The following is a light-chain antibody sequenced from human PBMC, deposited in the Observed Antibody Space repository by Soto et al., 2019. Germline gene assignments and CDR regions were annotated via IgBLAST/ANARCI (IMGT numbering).Light chain of an antibody. CDR3: QQHNSFPLT. Sequence: DIQMTQSPSTLSVSVGDRVTISCRASQSISSWLAWYQQKPGKAPKLLIYKASSLQSGVPSRFSGSGSGTEFTLTISSLQPDDFASYYGQQHNSFPLTFGGGTKVEIK. V-gene: IGKV1-5*03. J-gene: IGKJ4*01. CDR1: QSISSW. CDR2: KAS.